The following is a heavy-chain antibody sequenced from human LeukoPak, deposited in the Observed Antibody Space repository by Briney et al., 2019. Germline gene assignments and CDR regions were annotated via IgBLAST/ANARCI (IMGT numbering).Heavy chain of an antibody. CDR2: IRSKANSYAT. V-gene: IGHV3-73*01. J-gene: IGHJ3*02. Sequence: PGGSLRLSCAASGFTFSGSAMHRVRQASGKGLEWVGRIRSKANSYATAYAASVKGRFTISRDDSKNTAYLQMNSLRAEDTAVYYCAKGRPHRGWASSWAHRKTGAFDIWGQGTMVTVSS. CDR1: GFTFSGSA. CDR3: AKGRPHRGWASSWAHRKTGAFDI. D-gene: IGHD6-13*01.